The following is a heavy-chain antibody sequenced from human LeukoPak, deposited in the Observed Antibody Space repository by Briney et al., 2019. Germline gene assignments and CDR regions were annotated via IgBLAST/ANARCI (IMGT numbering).Heavy chain of an antibody. CDR2: IIPIFGTA. D-gene: IGHD2-2*01. J-gene: IGHJ6*03. Sequence: ASVKVSCKASGGTFSSYAISWVRQAPGQGLEWMGRIIPIFGTANYAQKFQGRVTITADKSTSTAYMELSSLRSEDTAVYYCARSFCSSTSCYGASYYYYYMDVWGKGTTVTVSS. CDR3: ARSFCSSTSCYGASYYYYYMDV. CDR1: GGTFSSYA. V-gene: IGHV1-69*06.